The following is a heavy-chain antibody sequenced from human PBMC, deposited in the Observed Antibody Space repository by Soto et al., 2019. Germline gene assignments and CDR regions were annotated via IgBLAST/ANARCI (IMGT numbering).Heavy chain of an antibody. V-gene: IGHV3-7*01. CDR3: ARGRSDDYFDY. D-gene: IGHD2-15*01. CDR1: EFTFGGYY. CDR2: IKKDGSDK. J-gene: IGHJ4*02. Sequence: EVQLVESGGGLVQPGGSLRLSCAASEFTFGGYYMTWVRQAPGRGLEWVANIKKDGSDKYYLGSLKGRFTISRDNAKSLLYLQMNGLRVEDTAVYYCARGRSDDYFDYWGRGTLVTVSS.